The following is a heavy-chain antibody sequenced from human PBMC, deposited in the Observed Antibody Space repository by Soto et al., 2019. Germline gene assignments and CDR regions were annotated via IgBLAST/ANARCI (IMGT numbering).Heavy chain of an antibody. CDR1: DDSSSSYK. J-gene: IGHJ6*02. V-gene: IGHV4-59*08. CDR3: VRQGFGRLHGLVDV. Sequence: QVQLQESGPGLVKPSETLSLTCTVSDDSSSSYKWSWIRQPPGRRLEWIGYIDSNGGTSYNPSLRRRVTIAIDTSTKQFSLKLSSVTAADTAVYYCVRQGFGRLHGLVDVWGQGTTVTVSS. CDR2: IDSNGGT. D-gene: IGHD3-10*01.